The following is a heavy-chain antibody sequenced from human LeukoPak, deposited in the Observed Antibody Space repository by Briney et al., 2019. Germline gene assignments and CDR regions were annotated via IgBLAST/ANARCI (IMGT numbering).Heavy chain of an antibody. CDR1: EFTLKIYP. D-gene: IGHD4-17*01. J-gene: IGHJ3*02. V-gene: IGHV3-30*04. Sequence: PGGSLRLSCAASEFTLKIYPMHRVGQAPGKGLEWLSVISHDGSDKNNADSVKGRFIISRDNSKNTSYLQLNSLRPEDTAMYYFAREGVQTTVGAFDIWGVGTMVIVSS. CDR3: AREGVQTTVGAFDI. CDR2: ISHDGSDK.